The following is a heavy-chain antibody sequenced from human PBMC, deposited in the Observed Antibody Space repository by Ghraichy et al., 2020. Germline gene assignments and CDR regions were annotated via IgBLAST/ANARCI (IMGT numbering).Heavy chain of an antibody. CDR3: TRSVTGYYKH. D-gene: IGHD3-9*01. CDR2: INPNGGTT. CDR1: GYTFTTYY. Sequence: ASVKVSCKTSGYTFTTYYMHWVRQVPGQGLEWMGVINPNGGTTTYARKFQDRVTLTRDTSTSTVFMEMSSLKSEDTAVYYCTRSVTGYYKHWGQGTPVTVSP. V-gene: IGHV1-46*01. J-gene: IGHJ4*02.